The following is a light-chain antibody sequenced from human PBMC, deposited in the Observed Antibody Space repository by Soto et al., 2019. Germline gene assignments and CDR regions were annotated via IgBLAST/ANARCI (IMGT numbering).Light chain of an antibody. CDR2: DAS. V-gene: IGKV3-11*01. J-gene: IGKJ4*01. CDR3: QQRSNWPLT. CDR1: QSVSSY. Sequence: PGERATLSCRASQSVSSYLARYQQKPGQAPRLLIYDASNRATGIPARFSGSGFGTDFTLTISSLEPEDFAVYYCQQRSNWPLTFGGGTKVDIK.